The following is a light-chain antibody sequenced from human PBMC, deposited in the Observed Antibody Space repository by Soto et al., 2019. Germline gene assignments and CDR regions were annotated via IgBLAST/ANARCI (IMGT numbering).Light chain of an antibody. CDR3: QQYDSVFT. CDR1: QDITNY. V-gene: IGKV1-33*01. J-gene: IGKJ5*01. CDR2: GAS. Sequence: DIQMTQSPSSLSASVGDRVTITGQASQDITNYLNWYQHKPGKAPNLLIYGASNLETGVPSRFSGSGSGTDFTFTIRSLQAEDVGTYFCQQYDSVFTFGQGTRLEIK.